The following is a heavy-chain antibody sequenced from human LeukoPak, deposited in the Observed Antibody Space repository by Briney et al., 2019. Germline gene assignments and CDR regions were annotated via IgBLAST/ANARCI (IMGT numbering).Heavy chain of an antibody. D-gene: IGHD2-2*01. J-gene: IGHJ3*02. CDR3: ARGARPGYCSSTSCYAGDAFDI. Sequence: SETLSLTCTVSGGSVSSGSYYWSWIRQPPGKGLEWIGYIYYSGSTNYNPSLKSRVTISVDTSKNQFSLKLSSVTAADTAVYYCARGARPGYCSSTSCYAGDAFDIWGQGTMVTVSS. CDR2: IYYSGST. CDR1: GGSVSSGSYY. V-gene: IGHV4-61*01.